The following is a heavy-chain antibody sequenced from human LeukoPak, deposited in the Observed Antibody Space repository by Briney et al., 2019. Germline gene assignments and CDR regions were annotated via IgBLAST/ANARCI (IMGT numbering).Heavy chain of an antibody. D-gene: IGHD3-16*02. J-gene: IGHJ4*02. CDR1: GGSFSGYY. CDR2: INHSGST. V-gene: IGHV4-34*01. CDR3: ARVPTISSPLRSRIDY. Sequence: PSETLSLTCAVYGGSFSGYYWSWIRQPPGKGLEWIGEINHSGSTNYNPSLKSRVTISVDTSKNQFSLKLSSVTAADTAVYYCARVPTISSPLRSRIDYWGQGTLVTVSS.